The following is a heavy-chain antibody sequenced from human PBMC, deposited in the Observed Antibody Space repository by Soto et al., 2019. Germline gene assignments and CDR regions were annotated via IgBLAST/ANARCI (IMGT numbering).Heavy chain of an antibody. CDR1: GFTLSSYW. V-gene: IGHV3-74*01. Sequence: EVQLVESGGGLVQPGGSLRLSCAVSGFTLSSYWMHWVRQVPGKGLVWVSRMNSDGSSTSYADSVKGRFTISRDNAKNTLYLQMNSLRADDTGLYYSARVGCSGGSCIDYWGQGTLVTVTS. CDR3: ARVGCSGGSCIDY. CDR2: MNSDGSST. D-gene: IGHD2-15*01. J-gene: IGHJ4*02.